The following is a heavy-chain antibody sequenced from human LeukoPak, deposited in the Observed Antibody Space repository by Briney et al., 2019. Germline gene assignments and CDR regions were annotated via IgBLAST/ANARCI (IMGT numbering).Heavy chain of an antibody. CDR3: ARDEGYYFDS. V-gene: IGHV3-21*01. CDR1: GFTFSSYT. J-gene: IGHJ4*02. CDR2: ISRNSTYI. Sequence: GGSLRLSCAASGFTFSSYTMNWVRQALGQGLEWVASISRNSTYIHYADSVKGRFTISRDNARNSLFLQMNSLRAEDTAIYYCARDEGYYFDSWGQGTQVTVSS.